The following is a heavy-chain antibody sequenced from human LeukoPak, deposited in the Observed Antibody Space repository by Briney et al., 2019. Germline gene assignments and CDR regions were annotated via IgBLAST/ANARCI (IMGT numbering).Heavy chain of an antibody. CDR2: INPSGGST. Sequence: ASVKVSCKASGYTFTSYYMHWVRQAPGQGLEWMGIINPSGGSTSYAQKFQGRVTMTRDMSTSTVYMELSSLRSEDTAVYYCARDGGSYGSGSYGPFDYWGQGTLVTVSS. J-gene: IGHJ4*02. V-gene: IGHV1-46*01. CDR1: GYTFTSYY. CDR3: ARDGGSYGSGSYGPFDY. D-gene: IGHD3-10*01.